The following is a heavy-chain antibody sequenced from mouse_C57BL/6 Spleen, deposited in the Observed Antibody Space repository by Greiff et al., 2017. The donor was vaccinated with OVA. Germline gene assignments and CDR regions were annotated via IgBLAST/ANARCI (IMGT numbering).Heavy chain of an antibody. Sequence: VQLQQPGAELVRPGTSVKVSCKASGYAFTNYLIEWVKQRPGQGLEWIGVINPGSGGTNYNEKFKGKATLTADKSSSTAYMQLSSLTSEDSAVYFCAREDDYGEYFDYWGQGTTLTVSS. D-gene: IGHD2-4*01. J-gene: IGHJ2*01. V-gene: IGHV1-54*01. CDR1: GYAFTNYL. CDR2: INPGSGGT. CDR3: AREDDYGEYFDY.